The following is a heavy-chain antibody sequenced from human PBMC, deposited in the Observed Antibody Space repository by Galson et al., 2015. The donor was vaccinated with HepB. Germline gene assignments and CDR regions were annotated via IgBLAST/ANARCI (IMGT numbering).Heavy chain of an antibody. V-gene: IGHV1-46*01. CDR3: ARDRGGNSWFFDY. CDR2: INPSGGAT. Sequence: SCKASGHTFTSYYMHWVRQAPGQGLEWMGIINPSGGATTYAQQFQGRVTMTRDTSMSTVYMELSSLRSEDTALYYCARDRGGNSWFFDYWGQGTVVTASS. CDR1: GHTFTSYY. D-gene: IGHD6-13*01. J-gene: IGHJ4*02.